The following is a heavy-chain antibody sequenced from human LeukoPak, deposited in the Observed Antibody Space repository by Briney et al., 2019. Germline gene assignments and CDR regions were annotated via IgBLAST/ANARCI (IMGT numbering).Heavy chain of an antibody. CDR3: ARANPNWNPPDY. Sequence: PSETLSLTCSVSSNSMTSYFWSWIRQPPGKGLEWIGYVYHSGSTSYNPSLKSRVSISGDTSKNQFSLKLSSVTAADTAVYYCARANPNWNPPDYWGQGILVTVSS. D-gene: IGHD1-1*01. J-gene: IGHJ4*02. V-gene: IGHV4-59*08. CDR2: VYHSGST. CDR1: SNSMTSYF.